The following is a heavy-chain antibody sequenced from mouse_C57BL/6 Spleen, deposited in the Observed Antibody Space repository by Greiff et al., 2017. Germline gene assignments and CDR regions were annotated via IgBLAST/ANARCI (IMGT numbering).Heavy chain of an antibody. V-gene: IGHV1-82*01. CDR1: GYAFSSSW. J-gene: IGHJ4*01. CDR3: ASSHYYAMEY. Sequence: QVQLQQSGPELVKPGASVKISCKASGYAFSSSWMNWVKQRPGKGLEWIGRIYPGDGDTNYNGKFKGKATLTADKSSSTAYMQLSSLTSEDSAVYFCASSHYYAMEYWGQGTSVTVSS. CDR2: IYPGDGDT.